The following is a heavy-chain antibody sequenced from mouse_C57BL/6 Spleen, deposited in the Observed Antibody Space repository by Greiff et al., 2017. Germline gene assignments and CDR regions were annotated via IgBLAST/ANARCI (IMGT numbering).Heavy chain of an antibody. CDR1: GYAFSSSW. J-gene: IGHJ1*03. CDR2: IYPGDGDT. D-gene: IGHD2-4*01. Sequence: VQLQQSGPELVKPGASVKISCKASGYAFSSSWMNWVKQRPGKGLEWIGRIYPGDGDTNYNGKFKGKAILTADKSSSTAYMELRSLTSEDSAVYYCTIKRVYYDHWYFDVWGTGTTVTVAS. V-gene: IGHV1-82*01. CDR3: TIKRVYYDHWYFDV.